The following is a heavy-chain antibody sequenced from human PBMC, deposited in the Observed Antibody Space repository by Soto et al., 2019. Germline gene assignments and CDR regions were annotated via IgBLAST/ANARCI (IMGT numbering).Heavy chain of an antibody. D-gene: IGHD6-19*01. CDR1: GGSISSSNW. CDR2: IYDNGST. CDR3: ARVAVAGTRVDY. Sequence: QVQLQESGPGLVKPSGTLSLTCAVSGGSISSSNWWSWVRQPPGKGLEWIGEIYDNGSTNYNPSLKSRVTISVDKSQNQFSLKLSSVTAADTAVYYCARVAVAGTRVDYWGEGTLVTVSS. V-gene: IGHV4-4*02. J-gene: IGHJ4*02.